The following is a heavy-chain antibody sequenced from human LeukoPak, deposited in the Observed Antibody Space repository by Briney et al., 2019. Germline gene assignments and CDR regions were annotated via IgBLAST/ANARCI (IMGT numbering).Heavy chain of an antibody. Sequence: LSLTXTVSGGSLSSYYWSWVRQPPGKGLEWIGYIYYSGSNNYNPSLKNRVTISLATSKNQFSLRLSSVTAADTAVYYCASGNTVTTGQFDYWGQGTLVTVSS. CDR2: IYYSGSN. CDR3: ASGNTVTTGQFDY. V-gene: IGHV4-59*01. CDR1: GGSLSSYY. J-gene: IGHJ4*02. D-gene: IGHD4-17*01.